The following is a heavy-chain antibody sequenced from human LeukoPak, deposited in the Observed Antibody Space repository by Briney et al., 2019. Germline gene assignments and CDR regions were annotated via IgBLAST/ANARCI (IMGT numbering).Heavy chain of an antibody. CDR1: GFTFSSYA. D-gene: IGHD6-13*01. Sequence: GGSLRLSCAASGFTFSSYAMHWVRQAPGKGLEYVSAISSNGGSTYYANSVRGRFTISRDNSKNTLYLQMGSLRAEDMAVYYCARVGYTSYYYYGMDVGGQGTTVTVSS. CDR2: ISSNGGST. CDR3: ARVGYTSYYYYGMDV. V-gene: IGHV3-64*01. J-gene: IGHJ6*02.